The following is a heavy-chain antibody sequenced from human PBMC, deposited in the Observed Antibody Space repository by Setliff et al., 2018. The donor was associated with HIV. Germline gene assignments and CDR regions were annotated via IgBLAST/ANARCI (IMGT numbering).Heavy chain of an antibody. J-gene: IGHJ5*02. CDR1: GFMFDDFG. D-gene: IGHD1-26*01. CDR2: ITWNGDTT. CDR3: ARGREWDLSSWFDP. V-gene: IGHV3-20*04. Sequence: GGSLRLSCATSGFMFDDFGMSWVRQAPGKGLEWVSSITWNGDTTGYADSVKGRFTISRDNSKNTLSLQMNSLRPDDTAVYYCARGREWDLSSWFDPWGQGTLVTVS.